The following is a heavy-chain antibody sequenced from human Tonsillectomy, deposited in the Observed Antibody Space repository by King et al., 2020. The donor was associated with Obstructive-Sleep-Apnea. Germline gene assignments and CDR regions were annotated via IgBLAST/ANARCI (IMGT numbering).Heavy chain of an antibody. D-gene: IGHD3-10*01. CDR2: IYYSGST. V-gene: IGHV4-31*03. CDR3: ARDALWFGEPGWFDP. CDR1: GGSISSGGYY. J-gene: IGHJ5*02. Sequence: QLQESGPGLVKPSQTLSLTCTVSGGSISSGGYYWSWIRQHPGKGLEWIGYIYYSGSTYYNPSLKSRVTISVDTSKNQFSLKLGSWTAADTAVYYCARDALWFGEPGWFDPWGQGTLVTVSS.